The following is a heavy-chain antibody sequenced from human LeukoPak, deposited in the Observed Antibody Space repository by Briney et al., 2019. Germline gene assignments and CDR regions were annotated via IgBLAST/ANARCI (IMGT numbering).Heavy chain of an antibody. J-gene: IGHJ4*02. CDR1: GFTFSNAW. CDR3: TTVKGAAGTFGYYFDY. Sequence: VRPGGSLRLSCAASGFTFSNAWMAWVRQAPGKGLEWVGRIKSKSDGGTTDDAAPVKGRLTISRDDSKNTLYLQMNSLKTEDTAVYYCTTVKGAAGTFGYYFDYWGQGTLVTVSS. D-gene: IGHD3-16*01. V-gene: IGHV3-15*01. CDR2: IKSKSDGGTT.